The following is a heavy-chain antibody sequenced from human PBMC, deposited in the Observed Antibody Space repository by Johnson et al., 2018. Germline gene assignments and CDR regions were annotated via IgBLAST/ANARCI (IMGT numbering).Heavy chain of an antibody. D-gene: IGHD3-22*01. CDR3: ARTYYYVSRVAFDI. V-gene: IGHV3-30-3*01. Sequence: QVQLVQSGGGVVQPGRSLRLSCAASGFTFSSYAMHWVRQAPGKGLEWVAVISYDGSNKYYADSVKGRFTISRDNSKNTLYLQMNSLRDEDTAVYYCARTYYYVSRVAFDIWGQGKMVTVSS. CDR2: ISYDGSNK. CDR1: GFTFSSYA. J-gene: IGHJ3*02.